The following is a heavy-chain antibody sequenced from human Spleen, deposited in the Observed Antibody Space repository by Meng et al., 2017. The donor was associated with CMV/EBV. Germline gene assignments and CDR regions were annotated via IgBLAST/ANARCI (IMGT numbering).Heavy chain of an antibody. CDR3: ARVDQLNWSDP. Sequence: GSLRLSCTVSGGSISSSSCYWGWIRQPPGKGLEWVGTVYNSGSAYYKSSLKSRVTISLDTSKNQLFLKVTSVTAADTATYYCARVDQLNWSDPWGQGILVTVSS. V-gene: IGHV4-39*07. D-gene: IGHD2-2*01. J-gene: IGHJ5*02. CDR2: VYNSGSA. CDR1: GGSISSSSCY.